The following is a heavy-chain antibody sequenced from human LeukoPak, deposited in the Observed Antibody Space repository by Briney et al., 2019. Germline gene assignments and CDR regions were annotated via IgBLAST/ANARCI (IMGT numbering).Heavy chain of an antibody. CDR3: AGPMGPAAIFGFDY. CDR2: ISYDGSNK. CDR1: GFTFSSYG. J-gene: IGHJ4*02. D-gene: IGHD2-2*01. V-gene: IGHV3-30*03. Sequence: PGRSLRLSCAASGFTFSSYGMHWVRQAPGKGLEWVAVISYDGSNKYYADSVKGRFTISRDNSKNTLYLQMSSLRAEDTAVYYCAGPMGPAAIFGFDYWGQGTLVTVSS.